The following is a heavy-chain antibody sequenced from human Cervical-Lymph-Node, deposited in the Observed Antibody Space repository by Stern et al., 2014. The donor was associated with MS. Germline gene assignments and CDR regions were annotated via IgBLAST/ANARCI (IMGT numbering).Heavy chain of an antibody. Sequence: LQLQESGPGLVKPSQTLSLTCTVSGDSITSGGHYWSWIRQHPGKGLEWIGYIYNSGATFYNPSLKGRVTISLDTSKNQFSLQLSSVTAADTAIYYCASRWSGTYYGQNWFDPWGQGMLVTVST. CDR1: GDSITSGGHY. D-gene: IGHD1-26*01. J-gene: IGHJ5*02. CDR3: ASRWSGTYYGQNWFDP. CDR2: IYNSGAT. V-gene: IGHV4-31*03.